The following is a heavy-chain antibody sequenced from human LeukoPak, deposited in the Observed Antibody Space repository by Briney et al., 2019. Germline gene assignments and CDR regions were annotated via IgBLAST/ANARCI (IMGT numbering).Heavy chain of an antibody. CDR2: IYYSGST. Sequence: SETLSLTCTVSGGSISSYYWSWIRRPPGKGLEWIGYIYYSGSTNYNPSLKSRVTISVDTSKNQFSLKLSSVTAADTAVYYCARGITMVRGAFDYWGQGTLATVSS. V-gene: IGHV4-59*01. CDR3: ARGITMVRGAFDY. CDR1: GGSISSYY. J-gene: IGHJ4*02. D-gene: IGHD3-10*01.